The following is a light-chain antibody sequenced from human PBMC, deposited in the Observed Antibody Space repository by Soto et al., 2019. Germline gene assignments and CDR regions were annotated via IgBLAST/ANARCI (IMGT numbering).Light chain of an antibody. Sequence: EIVMTQSPATLSVSPGERATLSCRASQSVSSNLAWYQQKPGQAPRLLIYGASTRATGIPARFSGSGSGTEFPLTISSLQSEDFAVYYCQQCNNWPPTFGQGTKVEIK. CDR3: QQCNNWPPT. V-gene: IGKV3-15*01. CDR1: QSVSSN. CDR2: GAS. J-gene: IGKJ1*01.